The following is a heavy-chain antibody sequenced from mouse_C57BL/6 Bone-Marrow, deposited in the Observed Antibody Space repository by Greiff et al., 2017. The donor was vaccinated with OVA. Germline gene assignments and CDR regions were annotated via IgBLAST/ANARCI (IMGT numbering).Heavy chain of an antibody. Sequence: QVQLKQPGAELVKPGASVKMSCKASGYTFTSYWITWVKQRPGQGLEWIGDIYPGSGSTNYNEKFKSKATLTVDTSSSTAYMQLSSLTSEDSAVYYCARKWDYDGYFDVWGTGTTVTVSS. V-gene: IGHV1-55*01. D-gene: IGHD2-4*01. CDR1: GYTFTSYW. CDR3: ARKWDYDGYFDV. CDR2: IYPGSGST. J-gene: IGHJ1*03.